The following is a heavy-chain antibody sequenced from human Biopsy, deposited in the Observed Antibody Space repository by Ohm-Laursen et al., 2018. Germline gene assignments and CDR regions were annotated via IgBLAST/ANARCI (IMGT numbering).Heavy chain of an antibody. CDR3: AADADGYYTEFDY. CDR2: IVPILGHL. J-gene: IGHJ4*02. CDR1: GGPSFNYA. Sequence: SSVKASCKASGGPSFNYAFSWVRQAPGQGLEWVGRIVPILGHLNYAQRFQGRVSTTADKSTTYVYMELSRLTSGDTAVYYCAADADGYYTEFDYWGPGTLVTVSS. D-gene: IGHD3-3*01. V-gene: IGHV1-69*04.